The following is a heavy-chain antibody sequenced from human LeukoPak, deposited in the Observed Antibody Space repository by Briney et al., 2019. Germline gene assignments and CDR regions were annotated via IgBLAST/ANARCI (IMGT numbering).Heavy chain of an antibody. CDR3: ARARSPKDYYSDTSGYYYFDS. CDR1: DGSVASFY. V-gene: IGHV4-59*02. J-gene: IGHJ4*02. D-gene: IGHD3-22*01. Sequence: PSETLSLTCTVPDGSVASFYWSWIRQPPGKGLEWIGFIFDSGSTKYNPSLKSRVTISADTSKKQFSLKLSSVTAADTAVYYCARARSPKDYYSDTSGYYYFDSWGQGAQVTVSP. CDR2: IFDSGST.